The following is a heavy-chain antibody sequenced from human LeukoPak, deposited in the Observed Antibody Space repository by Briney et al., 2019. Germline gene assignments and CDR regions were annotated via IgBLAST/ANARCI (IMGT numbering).Heavy chain of an antibody. CDR2: IYYSGSP. CDR1: GGSISSNSYY. V-gene: IGHV4-39*01. J-gene: IGHJ4*02. Sequence: SETLSLTCTVSGGSISSNSYYWGWVRQPPGKGLEWIGSIYYSGSPYYNPSLKSRVTISVDTSKNQFSLKVISVTAADTAVYYCARWRTASTGFDYGGQGTLVTVSS. D-gene: IGHD2-8*02. CDR3: ARWRTASTGFDY.